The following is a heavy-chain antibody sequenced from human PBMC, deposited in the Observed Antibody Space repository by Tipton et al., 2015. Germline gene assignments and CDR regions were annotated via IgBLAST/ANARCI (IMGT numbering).Heavy chain of an antibody. D-gene: IGHD3-16*01. V-gene: IGHV6-1*01. J-gene: IGHJ4*03. CDR3: SRVRGRHGCLFDS. Sequence: PGLVKPSQSLSLTCGISGDSVSSNSATWNWFRRSPSRGLEWLGRTYYRSKWYNDYAVSVKSRITINPDTSKNQFSLTLNSVAAADPAVYYCSRVRGRHGCLFDSWAHRSLAPVPS. CDR1: GDSVSSNSAT. CDR2: TYYRSKWYN.